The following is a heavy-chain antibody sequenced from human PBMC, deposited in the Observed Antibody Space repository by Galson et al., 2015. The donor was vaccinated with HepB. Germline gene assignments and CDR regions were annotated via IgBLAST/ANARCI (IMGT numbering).Heavy chain of an antibody. V-gene: IGHV4-61*01. J-gene: IGHJ4*02. D-gene: IGHD4-17*01. Sequence: SEPLSLTCAVSGASVSSGYHFWSWIRQPPGKGLEWIGYTYNSGSPNYSSSLKGRVTISLDTSKNQFSLKLTSVTAADTAVYFCARDGSYGDYKFWGQGILVTVSS. CDR1: GASVSSGYHF. CDR2: TYNSGSP. CDR3: ARDGSYGDYKF.